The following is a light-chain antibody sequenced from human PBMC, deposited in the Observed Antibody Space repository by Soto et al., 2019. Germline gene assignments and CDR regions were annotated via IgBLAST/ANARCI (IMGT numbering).Light chain of an antibody. CDR3: RPYTESXNYV. CDR2: QVT. Sequence: LAQPASVCGSPIQSITISCTGTSSDLSIYDYFSWYQQQPGKAPKLMIYQVTNRHSGFSNRFSGSRSGNTASLNISGLQAEHEADYYCRPYTESXNYVFGSGTKVX. V-gene: IGLV2-14*01. CDR1: SSDLSIYDY. J-gene: IGLJ1*01.